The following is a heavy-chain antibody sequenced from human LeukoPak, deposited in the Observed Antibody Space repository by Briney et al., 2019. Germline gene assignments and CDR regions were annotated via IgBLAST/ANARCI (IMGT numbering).Heavy chain of an antibody. CDR3: ARHFSRQLWSGYFDAFDI. J-gene: IGHJ3*02. Sequence: GGSLRLSCAASGFTFSSYAMSWFRQAPGKSLECISYISQSGDTIYYADSVKGRFTISRDNAKGSLYVQMNSLRADDTAVYYCARHFSRQLWSGYFDAFDIWGQGTMVTVSS. CDR1: GFTFSSYA. D-gene: IGHD3-3*01. V-gene: IGHV3-48*04. CDR2: ISQSGDTI.